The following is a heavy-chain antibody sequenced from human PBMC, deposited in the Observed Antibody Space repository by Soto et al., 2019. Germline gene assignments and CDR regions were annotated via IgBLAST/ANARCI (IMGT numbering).Heavy chain of an antibody. J-gene: IGHJ6*02. D-gene: IGHD1-26*01. Sequence: GASVKFYCKASGGTFSSYAISWVRQAPGQGLEWMGGIIPIFGTANYAQKFQGRVTITADESTSTAYMELSSLRSEDTAVYYCARDRGVGATWAGMDVWGQGTTVTVSS. CDR1: GGTFSSYA. CDR2: IIPIFGTA. CDR3: ARDRGVGATWAGMDV. V-gene: IGHV1-69*01.